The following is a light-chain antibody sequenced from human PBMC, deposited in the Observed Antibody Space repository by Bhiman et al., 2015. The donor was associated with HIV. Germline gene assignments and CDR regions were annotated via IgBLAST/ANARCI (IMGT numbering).Light chain of an antibody. Sequence: QSVLTQPPSVSGAPGQRVTISCSGSSSNIGTNTVNWYQQLPGTAPKLLIYSNNQRPSGVPDRFSGSKSGNTASLTVSGLQAEDEADYYCSSYTISSSLVFGGGTKLTVL. CDR3: SSYTISSSLV. CDR2: SNN. CDR1: SSNIGTNT. V-gene: IGLV1-44*01. J-gene: IGLJ2*01.